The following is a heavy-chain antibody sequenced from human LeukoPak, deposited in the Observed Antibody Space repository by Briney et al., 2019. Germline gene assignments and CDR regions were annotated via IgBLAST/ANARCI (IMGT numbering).Heavy chain of an antibody. D-gene: IGHD4-17*01. CDR2: INPDGSST. CDR3: TRMVTTLRD. Sequence: GGSLRLSRAVSGFTLSNNWMHWVRQAPGKGLVWVSRINPDGSSTIYADSVKGRFTISTDNAKNTLYLQMNSLRVEDTAVYYCTRMVTTLRDWGQGTLVTVSS. J-gene: IGHJ4*02. V-gene: IGHV3-74*01. CDR1: GFTLSNNW.